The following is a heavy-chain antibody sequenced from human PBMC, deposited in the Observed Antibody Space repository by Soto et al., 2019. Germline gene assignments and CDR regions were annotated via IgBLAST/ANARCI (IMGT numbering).Heavy chain of an antibody. D-gene: IGHD3-22*01. CDR2: ISAYNGNT. CDR3: ARDRGYYDSSGYYYPRTSLDY. Sequence: ASVKVSCKASGYTFTSYGISWVRQAPGQGLEWMGWISAYNGNTNYAQKLQGRVTMTTDTSTSTAYMELRSLRSDDTAVYYCARDRGYYDSSGYYYPRTSLDYWGQVTLVTVSS. CDR1: GYTFTSYG. J-gene: IGHJ4*02. V-gene: IGHV1-18*01.